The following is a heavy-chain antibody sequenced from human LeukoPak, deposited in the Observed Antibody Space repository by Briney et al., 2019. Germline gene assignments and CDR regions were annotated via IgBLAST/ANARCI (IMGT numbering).Heavy chain of an antibody. CDR2: IYYSGNT. CDR3: ARGGWYEDY. Sequence: SETLSLTCTVSGGSMSSYYWSWFRQPPGKGLEWIGYIYYSGNTNYNSSLKSRVTISVDTSKNQFSLRLSSVTAADTAVYYCARGGWYEDYWGQGTLVTVSS. V-gene: IGHV4-59*01. D-gene: IGHD6-19*01. J-gene: IGHJ4*02. CDR1: GGSMSSYY.